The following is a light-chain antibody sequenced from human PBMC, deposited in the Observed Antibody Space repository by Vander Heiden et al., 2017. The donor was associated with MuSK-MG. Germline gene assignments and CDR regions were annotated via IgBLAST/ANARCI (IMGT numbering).Light chain of an antibody. CDR2: AAS. CDR3: QQSDSTPIT. Sequence: DIQMTQSPSSLSASVGDRVTITCRASQSISSYLNWYQQKPGKAPKRLIYAASSLQSGVPSRFSGSGSGTDFTLTISRLQPEDFATYYCQQSDSTPITFGQGTRLEIK. V-gene: IGKV1-39*01. J-gene: IGKJ5*01. CDR1: QSISSY.